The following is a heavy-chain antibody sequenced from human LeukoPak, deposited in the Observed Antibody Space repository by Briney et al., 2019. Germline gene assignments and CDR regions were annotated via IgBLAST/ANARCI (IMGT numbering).Heavy chain of an antibody. CDR2: ISSSSSYI. CDR1: GFTFSSYS. J-gene: IGHJ4*02. V-gene: IGHV3-21*01. Sequence: GGSLRLSCAASGFTFSSYSMNWVRQAPGKGLEWVSSISSSSSYIYYADSVKGRFTVSRDNAKNSLYLQMNSLRAEDTAVYYCARVGVGGSYDYWGQGTLVTVSS. CDR3: ARVGVGGSYDY. D-gene: IGHD1-26*01.